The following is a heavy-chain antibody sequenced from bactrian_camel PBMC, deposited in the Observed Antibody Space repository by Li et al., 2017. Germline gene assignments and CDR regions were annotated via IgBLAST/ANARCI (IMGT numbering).Heavy chain of an antibody. D-gene: IGHD4*01. V-gene: IGHV3S55*01. J-gene: IGHJ4*01. Sequence: QLVESGGGSVQVGGSLRLSCVASGDTIGRYCMGWFRQIPDKEREGVAGIESDGSTSYADSVKGRFTVSQDSAKNTLYLELNNLKPEDTALYYCVAGVATGPFCYSDFDPDYWGQGTQVTVS. CDR3: VAGVATGPFCYSDFDPDY. CDR1: GDTIGRYC. CDR2: IESDGST.